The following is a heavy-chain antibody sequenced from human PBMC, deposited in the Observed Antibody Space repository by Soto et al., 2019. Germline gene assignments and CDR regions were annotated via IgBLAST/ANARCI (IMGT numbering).Heavy chain of an antibody. CDR2: INPNSGGT. Sequence: GASVKVSCKASGYTFTGYYMHWVRQAPGQGLEWMGWINPNSGGTNYAQKFQGWVTMTRDTSISTAYMELSRLRSDDTAVYYCARGPYDFWSGYFLDPWGQGTLVTVSS. CDR1: GYTFTGYY. CDR3: ARGPYDFWSGYFLDP. D-gene: IGHD3-3*01. V-gene: IGHV1-2*04. J-gene: IGHJ5*02.